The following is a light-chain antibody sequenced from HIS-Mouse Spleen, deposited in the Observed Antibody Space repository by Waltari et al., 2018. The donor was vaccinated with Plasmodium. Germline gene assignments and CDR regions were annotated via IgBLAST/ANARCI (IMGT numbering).Light chain of an antibody. CDR3: QQSYRTPLT. CDR1: QSISSY. J-gene: IGKJ4*01. V-gene: IGKV1-39*01. CDR2: ASY. Sequence: DIQMTQSPSSLSASVGDRVTITCRASQSISSYLNWYQQKPGKAPKLLIYASYSLQSGVPSRCSGSGAGTDFTLTISSLQPEDFATYYCQQSYRTPLTFGGGTKVEIK.